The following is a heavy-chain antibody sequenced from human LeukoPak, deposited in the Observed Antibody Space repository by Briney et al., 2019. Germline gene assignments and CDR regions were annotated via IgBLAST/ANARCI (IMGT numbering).Heavy chain of an antibody. V-gene: IGHV4-61*08. J-gene: IGHJ4*02. CDR1: GGSISSGDYY. CDR3: ARAADYYGSGTFHFDY. CDR2: IYYSGST. D-gene: IGHD3-10*01. Sequence: SETLSLTCTVSGGSISSGDYYWSWIRQPPGKGLEWIGYIYYSGSTNYNPSLKSRVTISVDTSKNQFSLKLSSVTAADTAVYYCARAADYYGSGTFHFDYWGQGTLVTVSS.